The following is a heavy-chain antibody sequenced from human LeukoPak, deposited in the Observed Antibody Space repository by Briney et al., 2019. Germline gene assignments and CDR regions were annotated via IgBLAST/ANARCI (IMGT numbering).Heavy chain of an antibody. CDR3: AKDYKTLGYCSSTSCPNWFDP. V-gene: IGHV3-30*02. J-gene: IGHJ5*02. D-gene: IGHD2-2*01. Sequence: GGSLRLSCAASGFTFSTYAMGWVRQAPGKGLEWVAFIRYDGSNKYYADSVKGRFTISRDNSKNTLYLQMNSLRAEDTAVYYCAKDYKTLGYCSSTSCPNWFDPWGQGTLVTVSS. CDR2: IRYDGSNK. CDR1: GFTFSTYA.